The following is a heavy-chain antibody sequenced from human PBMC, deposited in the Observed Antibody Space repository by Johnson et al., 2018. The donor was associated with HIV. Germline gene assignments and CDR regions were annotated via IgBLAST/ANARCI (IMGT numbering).Heavy chain of an antibody. J-gene: IGHJ3*02. CDR3: ARAVCSGGRCYSQDAFDI. D-gene: IGHD2-15*01. Sequence: QVQLVESGGGVVQPGRSLKLSCAASGFTFSSYAMHWVRQAPGKGLDWVAVISYDGSNKYYADSVKGRFTISRDNSKNTLYLQMNSLRAEETAVYYCARAVCSGGRCYSQDAFDIWGQGTMVTVSS. V-gene: IGHV3-30-3*01. CDR2: ISYDGSNK. CDR1: GFTFSSYA.